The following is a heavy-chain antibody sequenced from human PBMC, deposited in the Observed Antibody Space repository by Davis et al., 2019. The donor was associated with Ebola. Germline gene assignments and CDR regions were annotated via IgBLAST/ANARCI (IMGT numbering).Heavy chain of an antibody. CDR3: ARDRTSAGGWFDP. CDR2: ISTSSSYT. CDR1: GFTFSDYY. D-gene: IGHD3-3*01. J-gene: IGHJ5*02. Sequence: GESLKISCAASGFTFSDYYMSWIRQAPGKGLEWVSYISTSSSYTNYADSVKGRFTISRDNAKNSLFLQMNSLSAEDTAVYYCARDRTSAGGWFDPWGQGTLVTVSS. V-gene: IGHV3-11*06.